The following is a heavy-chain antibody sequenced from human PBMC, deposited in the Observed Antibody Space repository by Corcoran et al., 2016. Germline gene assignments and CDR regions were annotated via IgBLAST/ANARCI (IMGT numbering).Heavy chain of an antibody. Sequence: QVQLQESGPGLVEPSETLSLTCTVSGGSISSYYWSWIRQPPGEALEWIGWIYYTGSTTYSPSLKSRVTILVDMSKNQFSLSLYSVTAADTAVYFCAMYSGRPANYLDYWGQGALVTVSS. CDR1: GGSISSYY. J-gene: IGHJ4*02. CDR3: AMYSGRPANYLDY. D-gene: IGHD1-26*01. CDR2: IYYTGST. V-gene: IGHV4-59*01.